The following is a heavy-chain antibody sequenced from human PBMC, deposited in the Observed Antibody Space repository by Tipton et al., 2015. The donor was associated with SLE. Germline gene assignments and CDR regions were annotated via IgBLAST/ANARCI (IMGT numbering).Heavy chain of an antibody. CDR1: GGSFSGYY. Sequence: TLSLTCAVYGGSFSGYYWSWIRQPPGKGLEWIGEINHSGSTNYNPSLKSRVTISVDTSKNQFSLKLSSVTAADTAVYYCARDGGVYDAFDIWGQGTMVTVSS. V-gene: IGHV4-34*01. CDR2: INHSGST. CDR3: ARDGGVYDAFDI. J-gene: IGHJ3*02. D-gene: IGHD3-16*01.